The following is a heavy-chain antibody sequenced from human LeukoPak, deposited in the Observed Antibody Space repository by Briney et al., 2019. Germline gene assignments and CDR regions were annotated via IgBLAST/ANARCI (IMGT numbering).Heavy chain of an antibody. J-gene: IGHJ3*02. D-gene: IGHD3-22*01. V-gene: IGHV3-9*01. CDR1: GFTFDDYA. CDR2: ISWNSGSI. CDR3: AKDDSGYYYVDGAFDI. Sequence: GRSLRLSCAASGFTFDDYAMHWVRQAPGKGLEWVSGISWNSGSIGYADSVKGRFTIYRDNAKNSLYLQMNSLRAEDTALYYCAKDDSGYYYVDGAFDIWGQGTMVTVSS.